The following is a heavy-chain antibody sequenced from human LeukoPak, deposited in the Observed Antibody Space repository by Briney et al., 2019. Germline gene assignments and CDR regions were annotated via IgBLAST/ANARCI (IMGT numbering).Heavy chain of an antibody. CDR1: GFTFDDYA. V-gene: IGHV3-9*01. CDR3: AKDLSSSAYYYGMDV. D-gene: IGHD3-10*01. CDR2: ISWNSGSI. Sequence: GGSLRLSCAASGFTFDDYAMHWVRQAPGKGLEWVSGISWNSGSIGYADSVKGRFTISRDDAKNSLYLQMNSLRAEDTALYYCAKDLSSSAYYYGMDVWGQGTTVTVSS. J-gene: IGHJ6*02.